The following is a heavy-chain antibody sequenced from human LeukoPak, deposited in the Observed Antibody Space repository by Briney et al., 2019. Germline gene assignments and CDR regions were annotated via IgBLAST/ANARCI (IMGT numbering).Heavy chain of an antibody. V-gene: IGHV4-59*12. J-gene: IGHJ4*02. D-gene: IGHD4-17*01. CDR3: ARENTVTTSLFDY. CDR1: GGSISSYY. CDR2: IYYSGST. Sequence: SETLSLTCTVSGGSISSYYWTWIRQPPGKGLEWIGYIYYSGSTNYNPSLKSRVTISVDTSKNQFSLKLSSVTAADTAVYYCARENTVTTSLFDYWGQGTLVTVSS.